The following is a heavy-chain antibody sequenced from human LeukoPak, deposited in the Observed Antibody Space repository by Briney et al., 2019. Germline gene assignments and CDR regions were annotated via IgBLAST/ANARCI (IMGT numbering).Heavy chain of an antibody. Sequence: PGGSLRLPCAASGFTFSSQSMSWVRQAPGKGLEWVSYISSSSATIYYADSVKGRFTISRDNAKNSLYLQMSGPRADDTAVYYCATSSMGDYWGQGTLVTVSS. CDR2: ISSSSATI. D-gene: IGHD3-16*01. V-gene: IGHV3-48*01. J-gene: IGHJ4*02. CDR3: ATSSMGDY. CDR1: GFTFSSQS.